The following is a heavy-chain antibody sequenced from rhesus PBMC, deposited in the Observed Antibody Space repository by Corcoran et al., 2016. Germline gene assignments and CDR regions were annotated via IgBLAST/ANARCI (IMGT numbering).Heavy chain of an antibody. Sequence: QVQLQESGPGLVKPSETLSLTCAVSGGSISSGYYYWSWIRQPPGKGLEWIGYITYSRSTSYNPSLKSRVTISRDTSKNQFSLKLSSVTAADTAVYYCARDRNGWNNVSYWGQGVLVTVSS. CDR1: GGSISSGYYY. J-gene: IGHJ4*01. CDR2: ITYSRST. CDR3: ARDRNGWNNVSY. V-gene: IGHV4-122*02. D-gene: IGHD1-20*01.